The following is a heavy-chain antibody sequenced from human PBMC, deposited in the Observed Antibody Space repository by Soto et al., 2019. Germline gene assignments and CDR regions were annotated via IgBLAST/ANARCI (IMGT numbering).Heavy chain of an antibody. D-gene: IGHD3-9*01. J-gene: IGHJ6*02. CDR2: ISYDGSNK. V-gene: IGHV3-30*18. Sequence: PGGSLRLSCAASGFTFSSYGMHWVRQAPGKGLEWVAVISYDGSNKYYADSVKGRFTISRDNSKNTLYLQMNSLRAEDTAVYYCAKDLRYYDILTGYYNVIDYYYGMDVWGQGTTVTVSS. CDR1: GFTFSSYG. CDR3: AKDLRYYDILTGYYNVIDYYYGMDV.